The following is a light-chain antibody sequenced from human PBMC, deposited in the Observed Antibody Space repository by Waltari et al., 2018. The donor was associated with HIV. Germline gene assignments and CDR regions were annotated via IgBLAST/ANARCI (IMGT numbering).Light chain of an antibody. V-gene: IGKV1-8*01. J-gene: IGKJ2*01. CDR2: ASS. CDR3: QQYYSYPQT. CDR1: QDIGTY. Sequence: AIRMTQSPSSLPASTGDRVTIPCRASQDIGTYVAWYQHKPGKDPELLMFASSTLQSRLPSRCISSSSGTEFTLTITCLQSEEVATYYCQQYYSYPQTFGQGTKLEIK.